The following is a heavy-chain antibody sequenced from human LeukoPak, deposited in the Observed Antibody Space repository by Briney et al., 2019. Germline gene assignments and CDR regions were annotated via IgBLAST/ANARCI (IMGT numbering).Heavy chain of an antibody. V-gene: IGHV1-2*02. CDR3: AREGPGLVGYGMDV. D-gene: IGHD2-15*01. J-gene: IGHJ6*02. Sequence: ASVKVSCKASGYTFTGYYMHWVRQAPGQGLEWMGWINPNSGGTNYAQKFQGRVTMTRDTSISTAYMELSRLRSDDTAVYYCAREGPGLVGYGMDVWGQGTTVTVSS. CDR1: GYTFTGYY. CDR2: INPNSGGT.